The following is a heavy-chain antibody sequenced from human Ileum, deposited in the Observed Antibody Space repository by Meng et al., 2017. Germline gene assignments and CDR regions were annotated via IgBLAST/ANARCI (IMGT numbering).Heavy chain of an antibody. V-gene: IGHV5-51*01. CDR1: GYTFGGYW. Sequence: GESLKISCKGSGYTFGGYWIGWVRQMPGKGLEWMGIIYPGDSRTNYNPSFEGQVTMSADKSINTAYLQWSNLKASDTAMYYCARFSGPTFMANWFDPWGQGTLVTVSS. D-gene: IGHD5-12*01. J-gene: IGHJ5*02. CDR2: IYPGDSRT. CDR3: ARFSGPTFMANWFDP.